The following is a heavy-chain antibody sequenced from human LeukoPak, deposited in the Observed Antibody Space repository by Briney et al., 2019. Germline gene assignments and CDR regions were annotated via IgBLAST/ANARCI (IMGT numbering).Heavy chain of an antibody. CDR3: ARDGGGDRYSGSYYYYYYYMDV. Sequence: ASVKVSCKASGYTFTSYYMHWVRQAPGQGLEWMGIINPSSGSTSYAQKFQGRVTMTRDTSTSTVYMELSSLRSEDTAVYYCARDGGGDRYSGSYYYYYYYMDVWGKGTTVTVSS. D-gene: IGHD1-26*01. CDR2: INPSSGST. J-gene: IGHJ6*03. CDR1: GYTFTSYY. V-gene: IGHV1-46*01.